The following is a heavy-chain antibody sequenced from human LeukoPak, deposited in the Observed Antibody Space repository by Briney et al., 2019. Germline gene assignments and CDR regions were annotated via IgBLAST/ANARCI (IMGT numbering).Heavy chain of an antibody. Sequence: SETLSLTCTVSGGSISSYYWSWIRQPPGKGQEWIGYIYYSGSTNYNPSLKSRVTISVDTSKNQFSLKLSSVTAADTAVYYCARYISRDYGVGAFDIWGQGTMVTVSS. V-gene: IGHV4-59*01. CDR2: IYYSGST. D-gene: IGHD4-17*01. CDR3: ARYISRDYGVGAFDI. J-gene: IGHJ3*02. CDR1: GGSISSYY.